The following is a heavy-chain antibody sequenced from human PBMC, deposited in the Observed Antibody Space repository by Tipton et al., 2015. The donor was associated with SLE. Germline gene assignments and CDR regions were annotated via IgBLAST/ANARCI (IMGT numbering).Heavy chain of an antibody. D-gene: IGHD3-22*01. V-gene: IGHV1-69*01. J-gene: IGHJ4*02. CDR2: IIPIFGTA. Sequence: QLVQSGAEVKKPGSSVKVSCKASGGTFSSYAISWVRQAPGQGLEWMGGIIPIFGTANYAQKFQGRVTITADESTSTASRELSSLRSEDAAVYYCVRGGYYDSSGYRSYFDYWGQGTLVPVSS. CDR3: VRGGYYDSSGYRSYFDY. CDR1: GGTFSSYA.